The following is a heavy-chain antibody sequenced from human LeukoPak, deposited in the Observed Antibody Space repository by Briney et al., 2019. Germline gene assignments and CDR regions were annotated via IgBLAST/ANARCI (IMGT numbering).Heavy chain of an antibody. CDR2: ISAYNGNT. CDR3: AREEGAPIAAANI. Sequence: ASVKVSCKASGYAFSNYGISWVRRAPGQGLEWMGWISAYNGNTHYAQKFQGRVTLTTDTSTSTAYMELRSLRSDDTAVYYCAREEGAPIAAANIWGLGTMVTVSS. V-gene: IGHV1-18*01. D-gene: IGHD6-13*01. J-gene: IGHJ3*02. CDR1: GYAFSNYG.